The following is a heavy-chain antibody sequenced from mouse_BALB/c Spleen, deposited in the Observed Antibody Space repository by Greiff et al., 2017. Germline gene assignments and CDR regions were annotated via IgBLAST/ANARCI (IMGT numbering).Heavy chain of an antibody. V-gene: IGHV2-9*02. Sequence: VKLMESGPGLVAPSQCLSISCTASGFSLTSYGVHWVRQPPGKGLEWLGVIWAGGSTNYNSALMSRLSISKDNSKSQVFLKMNSLQTDDTAMYYCARDGGVRGMDYWGQGTSVTVSS. D-gene: IGHD2-14*01. CDR2: IWAGGST. CDR3: ARDGGVRGMDY. CDR1: GFSLTSYG. J-gene: IGHJ4*01.